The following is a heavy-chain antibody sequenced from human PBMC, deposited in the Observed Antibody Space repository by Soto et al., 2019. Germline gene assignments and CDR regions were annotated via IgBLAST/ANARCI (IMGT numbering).Heavy chain of an antibody. V-gene: IGHV3-48*03. CDR3: ARDIVVVAATRWFDP. CDR2: ISSSGSTI. J-gene: IGHJ5*02. D-gene: IGHD2-15*01. Sequence: SGGSLRLSCAASGFTFSSYEMNWVRQAPGKGLEWVSYISSSGSTIYYADSVKGRFTISRDNAKNSLYLQMNSLRAEDTAVYYCARDIVVVAATRWFDPWGQGTLVTVSS. CDR1: GFTFSSYE.